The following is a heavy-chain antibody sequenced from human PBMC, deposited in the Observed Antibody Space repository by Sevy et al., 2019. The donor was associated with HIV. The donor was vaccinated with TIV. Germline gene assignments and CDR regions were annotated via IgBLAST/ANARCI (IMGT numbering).Heavy chain of an antibody. D-gene: IGHD5-18*01. J-gene: IGHJ6*02. Sequence: ASLKVSCKASGYTFTGYYMHWVRQAPGQGLEWMGWINPNSGGTNYAQKFQGRVTMTRDTSISTAYMELSRLRSDDTAVYYCARDMRRIQLWLPLGYYYYGMDVWGQGTTVTVSS. V-gene: IGHV1-2*02. CDR1: GYTFTGYY. CDR3: ARDMRRIQLWLPLGYYYYGMDV. CDR2: INPNSGGT.